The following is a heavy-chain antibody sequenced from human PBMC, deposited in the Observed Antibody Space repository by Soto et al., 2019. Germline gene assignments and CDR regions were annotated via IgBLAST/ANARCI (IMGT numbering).Heavy chain of an antibody. J-gene: IGHJ4*02. V-gene: IGHV1-2*02. Sequence: ASVKVSCQSSGYTFTGYFMHWVRQAPGQGLEWMGWINPNSGDTKYAQKFQGRVTMTRDMSISTAYMELRRLTSDDTAVYYCARVRTYYDSSGSLDYWGQGTLVTVSS. CDR1: GYTFTGYF. D-gene: IGHD3-22*01. CDR2: INPNSGDT. CDR3: ARVRTYYDSSGSLDY.